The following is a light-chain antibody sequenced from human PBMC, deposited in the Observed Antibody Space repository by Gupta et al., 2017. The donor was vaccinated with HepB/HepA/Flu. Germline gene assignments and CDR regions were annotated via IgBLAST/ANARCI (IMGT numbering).Light chain of an antibody. J-gene: IGKJ2*01. CDR3: QQEHSPPYT. V-gene: IGKV4-1*01. CDR1: QSVLYSSNNKNY. CDR2: WAS. Sequence: DIVMTQSPDSLAVSLGERATINCKSSQSVLYSSNNKNYLAWYQQKPGQPPKLLIYWASTRESGVPDRFSGSGSGTDFTLTISSLQAEDVAVYYCQQEHSPPYTFGQGTKVEIK.